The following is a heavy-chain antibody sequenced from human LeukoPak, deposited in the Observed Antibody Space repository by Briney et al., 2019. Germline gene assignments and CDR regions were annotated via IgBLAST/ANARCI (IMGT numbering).Heavy chain of an antibody. CDR1: GYTFTGYY. J-gene: IGHJ4*02. CDR2: INPNSGGT. Sequence: ASVKVTCKASGYTFTGYYMHWVRQAPGQGLEWMGWINPNSGGTNYAQKFQGRVTMTRDTSISTAYMELSRLRSDGTAVYYCARECHIAAAGRDHYYFDYWGQGTLVTVSS. V-gene: IGHV1-2*02. CDR3: ARECHIAAAGRDHYYFDY. D-gene: IGHD6-13*01.